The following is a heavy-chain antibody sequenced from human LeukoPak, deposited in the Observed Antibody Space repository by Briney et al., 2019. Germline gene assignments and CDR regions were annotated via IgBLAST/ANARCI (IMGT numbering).Heavy chain of an antibody. J-gene: IGHJ4*02. Sequence: PGGSLRLSCAASGFTFSSYAMNWVRQAPGKGLEWVSYISSSGSTIYYADSVKGRFTISRDNAKNSLYLQMNSLRAEDTAVYYCARGPVVVVAAEYYFDYWGQGTLVTVSS. V-gene: IGHV3-48*03. D-gene: IGHD2-15*01. CDR2: ISSSGSTI. CDR1: GFTFSSYA. CDR3: ARGPVVVVAAEYYFDY.